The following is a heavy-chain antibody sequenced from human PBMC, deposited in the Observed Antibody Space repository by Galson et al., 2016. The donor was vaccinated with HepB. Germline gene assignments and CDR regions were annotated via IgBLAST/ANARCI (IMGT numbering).Heavy chain of an antibody. Sequence: SLRLSCAASGFTFSTSWMSWVRQAPGKGLEWVANIKPDGREKYYVDSVKGRFTISRENAKNSLYLQMNSLGDEDTAVYYCARDGGGTGGYYYYAMDVWGQGTTVTVSS. D-gene: IGHD1-14*01. CDR3: ARDGGGTGGYYYYAMDV. CDR1: GFTFSTSW. J-gene: IGHJ6*02. V-gene: IGHV3-7*01. CDR2: IKPDGREK.